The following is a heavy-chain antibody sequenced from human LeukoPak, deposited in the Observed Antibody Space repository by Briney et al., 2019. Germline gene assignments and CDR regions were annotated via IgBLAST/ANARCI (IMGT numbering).Heavy chain of an antibody. CDR2: IWYDGSIT. J-gene: IGHJ5*02. CDR3: ANPFVVVPAAIPGAYNWFDP. D-gene: IGHD2-2*02. CDR1: GFTFSSYG. Sequence: GGSLRLSCAASGFTFSSYGMHWVRQAPGKGLEWVAVIWYDGSITYYADSVKGRFTISRDNSKNTPYLQMNSLRAEDTAVYYCANPFVVVPAAIPGAYNWFDPWGQGTLVTVSS. V-gene: IGHV3-33*08.